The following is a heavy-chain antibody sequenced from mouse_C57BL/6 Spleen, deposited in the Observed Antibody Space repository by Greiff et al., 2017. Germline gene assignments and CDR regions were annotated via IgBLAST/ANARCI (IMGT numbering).Heavy chain of an antibody. D-gene: IGHD4-1*01. J-gene: IGHJ4*01. CDR3: ARDVTGTRAMDY. Sequence: EVMLVESGGGLVKPGGSLKLSCAASGFTFSSYAMSWVRQTPEKRLEWVATISDGGSYTYYPDNVKGRFTISRDNAKNNLYLQMSHLKSEDTAMYYCARDVTGTRAMDYWGQGTSVTVSS. V-gene: IGHV5-4*01. CDR2: ISDGGSYT. CDR1: GFTFSSYA.